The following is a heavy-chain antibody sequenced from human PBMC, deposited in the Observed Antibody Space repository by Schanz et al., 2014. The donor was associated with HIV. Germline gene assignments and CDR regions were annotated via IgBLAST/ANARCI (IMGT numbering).Heavy chain of an antibody. J-gene: IGHJ4*02. CDR1: GFIFNSYA. Sequence: EVQLLDSGGGLVQPGGSLRLSCAASGFIFNSYAMSWVRQAPGKGLDRVSTISGSGDNTFYADSVKGRFTISRDSSKNTLYLQMNGLRAEDTAVYYCARGVPAYSSGWYLDYWGQGTLVIVSS. D-gene: IGHD6-19*01. V-gene: IGHV3-23*01. CDR2: ISGSGDNT. CDR3: ARGVPAYSSGWYLDY.